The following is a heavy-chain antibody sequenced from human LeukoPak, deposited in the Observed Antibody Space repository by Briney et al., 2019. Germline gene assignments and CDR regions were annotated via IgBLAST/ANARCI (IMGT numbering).Heavy chain of an antibody. D-gene: IGHD6-13*01. Sequence: SVKISCKASGGTFSSYAISWVRQAPGQGLEWMGGIIPIFGTANYAQKFQGRVTITTDESTSTAYMELSSLRSEDTAVYYCARLVAAAGGLPYYYYMDVWGKGTTVTVSS. J-gene: IGHJ6*03. CDR2: IIPIFGTA. CDR1: GGTFSSYA. CDR3: ARLVAAAGGLPYYYYMDV. V-gene: IGHV1-69*05.